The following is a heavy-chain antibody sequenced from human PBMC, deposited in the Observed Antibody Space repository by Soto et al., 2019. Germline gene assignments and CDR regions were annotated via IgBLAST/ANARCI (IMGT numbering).Heavy chain of an antibody. V-gene: IGHV4-59*03. D-gene: IGHD5-12*01. Sequence: TLSENLTFSGASINSDYWRCIRTSPGKGLEWIGYIYHMGGTDYNPSLKSRVTISIDKSKNQFSLNLRSVTAADTAVYFCARFTYKSGFNWFDPWGQGTQVTV. CDR3: ARFTYKSGFNWFDP. CDR2: IYHMGGT. CDR1: GASINSDY. J-gene: IGHJ5*02.